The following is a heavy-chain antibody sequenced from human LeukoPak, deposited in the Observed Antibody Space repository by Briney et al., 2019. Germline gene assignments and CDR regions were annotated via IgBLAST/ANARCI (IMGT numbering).Heavy chain of an antibody. CDR2: ISWKSGNV. V-gene: IGHV3-9*01. CDR3: AKGHRATVTPAGFYI. J-gene: IGHJ3*02. D-gene: IGHD4-17*01. Sequence: GGSLRLSCAASGFTFDDYAMHWVRQAPGKGLEWVSGISWKSGNVGYADSVKGRFTISRDNAKNSLYLQMNSLRAEDTALYYCAKGHRATVTPAGFYIRGQGTMVTVSS. CDR1: GFTFDDYA.